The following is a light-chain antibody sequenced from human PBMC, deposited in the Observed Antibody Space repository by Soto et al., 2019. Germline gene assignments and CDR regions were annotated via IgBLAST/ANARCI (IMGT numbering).Light chain of an antibody. J-gene: IGKJ4*01. V-gene: IGKV3-15*01. CDR2: GAS. CDR1: QTVYNN. CDR3: QQYSTWPLT. Sequence: EIVMTQSPATLSVSPGERAALSCRASQTVYNNLAWYQQKPGQAPRLLIYGASARATGIPARFSGSGSGTDFTLTVSSLPSEDFAVYYCQQYSTWPLTFGGGTKVEIK.